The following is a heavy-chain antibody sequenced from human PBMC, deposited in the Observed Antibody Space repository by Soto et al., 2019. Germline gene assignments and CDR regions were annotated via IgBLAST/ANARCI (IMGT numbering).Heavy chain of an antibody. CDR2: IYYSGST. Sequence: QLQLQESGPGLVKPSETLSLTCTVSGGSISSSSYYWGWIRQPPGKGLEWIGSIYYSGSTYYNPSLKSRVTISVDTSKNQFSLKLSSVTAADTAVYYCARANLDSMTMIVVAGFDPWGQGTLVTVSS. V-gene: IGHV4-39*01. CDR3: ARANLDSMTMIVVAGFDP. J-gene: IGHJ5*02. D-gene: IGHD3-22*01. CDR1: GGSISSSSYY.